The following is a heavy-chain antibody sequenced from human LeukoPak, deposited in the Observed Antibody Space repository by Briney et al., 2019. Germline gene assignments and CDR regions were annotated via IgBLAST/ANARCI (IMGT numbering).Heavy chain of an antibody. D-gene: IGHD3-9*01. CDR3: AKAEGYDILTGLDY. CDR2: IGASGGST. J-gene: IGHJ4*02. V-gene: IGHV3-23*01. Sequence: GGSLRLSCATSGFTFSSYAMSWVRQAQGKGREWVSGIGASGGSTYYADSVKGGFTSSRDNTQNTLYLQMNSLRTADTAVYYCAKAEGYDILTGLDYWGQGTLVTVSS. CDR1: GFTFSSYA.